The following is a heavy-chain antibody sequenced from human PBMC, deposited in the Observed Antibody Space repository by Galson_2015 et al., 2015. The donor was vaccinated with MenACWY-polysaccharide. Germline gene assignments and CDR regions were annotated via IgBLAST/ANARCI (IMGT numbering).Heavy chain of an antibody. D-gene: IGHD6-25*01. CDR3: ARDKFSVGDWFDP. CDR2: IGTSGTPI. CDR1: GFIFSSYE. Sequence: SLRLSCAASGFIFSSYEMNWVRQAPGKGLEWVAYIGTSGTPIYYADSVKGRFTISRDNGKNSLYLQMNSLRAGDTAVYYCARDKFSVGDWFDPWGQGTLVTVSS. J-gene: IGHJ5*02. V-gene: IGHV3-48*03.